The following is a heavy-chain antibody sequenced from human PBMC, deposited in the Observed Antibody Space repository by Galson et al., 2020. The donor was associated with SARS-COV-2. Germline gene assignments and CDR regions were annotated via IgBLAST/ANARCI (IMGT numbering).Heavy chain of an antibody. V-gene: IGHV3-23*01. J-gene: IGHJ6*02. CDR1: GFTFSSYG. Sequence: TGGSLRLSWVASGFTFSSYGMTWVRKAPGRGLEWVSTISGDGDTTDYADSVKGRFTISRDNSKRTLSLQMDSLRVEDTAIYYCAKGLYTTTGYYFAMDVWGQGTTVTVSS. D-gene: IGHD1-1*01. CDR3: AKGLYTTTGYYFAMDV. CDR2: ISGDGDTT.